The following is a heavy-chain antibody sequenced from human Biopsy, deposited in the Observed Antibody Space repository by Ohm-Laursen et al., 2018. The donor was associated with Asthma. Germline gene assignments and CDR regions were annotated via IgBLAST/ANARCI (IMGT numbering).Heavy chain of an antibody. CDR3: VRDKVVVVPGSKGPTDWFDP. D-gene: IGHD2-15*01. CDR1: GYTFSNYA. J-gene: IGHJ5*02. V-gene: IGHV1-18*04. CDR2: ISGYNGDT. Sequence: ALVKVSCKASGYTFSNYAISWVRQAPGQGLEWMGWISGYNGDTKFAQNVKGRLSLTTDTSTSTAYMELRSLTSDDTAVYYCVRDKVVVVPGSKGPTDWFDPWGQGTLVTVSS.